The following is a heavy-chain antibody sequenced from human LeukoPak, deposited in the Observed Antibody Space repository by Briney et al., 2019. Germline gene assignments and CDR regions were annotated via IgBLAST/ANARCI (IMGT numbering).Heavy chain of an antibody. V-gene: IGHV3-7*01. D-gene: IGHD6-19*01. J-gene: IGHJ2*01. Sequence: GGSLRLSCAASGFTFSSYWMSWVRQAPGKGLEWVANIKQDGSEKYYVDSVKGRFTISRDNAKNSLYLQMNSLRAEDTAVYYCARDLREQWLVLSYWYFDLWGRGTLVTVSS. CDR3: ARDLREQWLVLSYWYFDL. CDR2: IKQDGSEK. CDR1: GFTFSSYW.